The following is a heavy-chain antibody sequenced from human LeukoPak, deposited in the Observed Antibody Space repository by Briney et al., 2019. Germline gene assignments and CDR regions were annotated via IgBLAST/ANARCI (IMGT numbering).Heavy chain of an antibody. J-gene: IGHJ4*02. Sequence: GGSLRLSCAASGFTFRNYAMSWVRQAPGKGLEWVSTISGSGGSTYYADSVKGRFTFSRDNSKNTLYLQMNSLRGDDTAVYYCARVQYSYGYDGSFYWGQGTLVTVSS. CDR2: ISGSGGST. V-gene: IGHV3-23*01. CDR3: ARVQYSYGYDGSFY. D-gene: IGHD5-18*01. CDR1: GFTFRNYA.